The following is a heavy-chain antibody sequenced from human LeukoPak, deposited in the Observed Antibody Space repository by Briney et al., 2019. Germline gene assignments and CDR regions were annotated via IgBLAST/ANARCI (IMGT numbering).Heavy chain of an antibody. J-gene: IGHJ4*02. CDR1: GFTFSSYA. CDR3: ARDWTVYGSGKD. D-gene: IGHD3-10*01. CDR2: ISYDGSNK. Sequence: GGSLRLSCAASGFTFSSYAMHWVRQAPGKGLEWVAVISYDGSNKYYADSVKGRFTISRDNPKNTLYLQMNSLRAEDTAVYYCARDWTVYGSGKDWGQGTLVTVSS. V-gene: IGHV3-30-3*01.